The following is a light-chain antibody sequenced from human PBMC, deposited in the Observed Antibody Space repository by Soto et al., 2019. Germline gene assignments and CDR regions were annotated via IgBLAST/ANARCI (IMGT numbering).Light chain of an antibody. V-gene: IGKV3-20*01. J-gene: IGKJ3*01. CDR1: QIVRSTY. Sequence: EIVLTQSPGTLSLSPGERATLSCRASQIVRSTYLAWFQQKPGQAPRLLIYGASTRATGIPDRFSGSGSGTDFTLTISGLEPEDFALYYCQQYGSAPFTFGPGTKVDIK. CDR3: QQYGSAPFT. CDR2: GAS.